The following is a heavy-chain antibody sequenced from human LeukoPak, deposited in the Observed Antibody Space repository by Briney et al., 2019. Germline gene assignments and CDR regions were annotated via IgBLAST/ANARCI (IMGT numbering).Heavy chain of an antibody. CDR3: ARSHISGWPYYFDY. CDR1: GGSISSYY. Sequence: SETLSLTCTVSGGTVSGGSISSYYWSWIRQSPGKGLEWIGYIHYSGSTNYNPSLESRLTISLDTSKNQFSLKVSSVTAADTAVYYCARSHISGWPYYFDYWGQGTLVTVSS. J-gene: IGHJ4*02. CDR2: IHYSGST. D-gene: IGHD6-19*01. V-gene: IGHV4-59*08.